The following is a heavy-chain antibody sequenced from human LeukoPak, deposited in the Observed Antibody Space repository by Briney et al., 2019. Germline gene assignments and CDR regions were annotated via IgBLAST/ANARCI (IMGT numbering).Heavy chain of an antibody. CDR3: ARVLGYCSGGSCYGDAFDI. CDR1: GYSISSGYY. CDR2: IYHSGST. Sequence: SETLSLTCTVSGYSISSGYYWGWIRQPPGKGLEWIGSIYHSGSTYYNPSLKSRVTISVDTSKNQFSLKLSSVTAADTAVYYCARVLGYCSGGSCYGDAFDIWGQGTMVTVSS. D-gene: IGHD2-15*01. J-gene: IGHJ3*02. V-gene: IGHV4-38-2*02.